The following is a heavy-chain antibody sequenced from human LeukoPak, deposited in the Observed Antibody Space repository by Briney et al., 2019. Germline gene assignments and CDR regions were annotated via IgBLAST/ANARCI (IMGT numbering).Heavy chain of an antibody. Sequence: SETLSLTCAVSGGSISSGGYYWSWIRQPPGKGLEWIGYIYHSGSTYYNPSLKSRVTISVDMSKNQFSLKLSSVTAADTAVYYCARARGYCSSTSCQLYGMDVWGQGTTVTVSS. J-gene: IGHJ6*02. V-gene: IGHV4-30-2*01. CDR3: ARARGYCSSTSCQLYGMDV. D-gene: IGHD2-2*01. CDR1: GGSISSGGYY. CDR2: IYHSGST.